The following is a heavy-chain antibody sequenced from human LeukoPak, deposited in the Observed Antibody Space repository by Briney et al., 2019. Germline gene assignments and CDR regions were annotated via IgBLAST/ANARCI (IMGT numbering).Heavy chain of an antibody. J-gene: IGHJ6*03. CDR2: TKQDGSEK. CDR3: ASSGTASQTRLSYYYYMDV. D-gene: IGHD6-25*01. CDR1: GFTFSDYW. V-gene: IGHV3-7*01. Sequence: QPGGSLRLSCAASGFTFSDYWMTWVRQAPGKGPEWVANTKQDGSEKYYVDSVKGRFTISRDNAKNSLYLQMNSLRAEDTAVYYCASSGTASQTRLSYYYYMDVWGKGTTVTVSS.